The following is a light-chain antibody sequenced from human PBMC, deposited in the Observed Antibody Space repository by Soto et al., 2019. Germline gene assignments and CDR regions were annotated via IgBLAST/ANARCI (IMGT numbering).Light chain of an antibody. CDR1: SGHSSYA. CDR2: LDSDGSH. Sequence: QPVLTQSPSASSSLAASGKLTCTLSSGHSSYAIAWHQQQPEKGPRYLMKLDSDGSHTKGDAIPDRFSGSSSGAERYLTISSLQSEDEADYYCQTWGTGIHVVFGGGTKLTVL. V-gene: IGLV4-69*01. CDR3: QTWGTGIHVV. J-gene: IGLJ2*01.